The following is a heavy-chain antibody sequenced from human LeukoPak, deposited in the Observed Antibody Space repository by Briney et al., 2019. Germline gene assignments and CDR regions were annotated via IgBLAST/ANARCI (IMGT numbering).Heavy chain of an antibody. CDR3: AHLSSSWYPEYFQH. D-gene: IGHD6-13*01. J-gene: IGHJ1*01. CDR1: GFSLSTSGVG. Sequence: GPTLVKPTQTLTLTCTFSGFSLSTSGVGVGWIRQPPGKALEWLALIYWDDDKRYSPSLKSRLTITKDTSKNQVVLTMTNMDPVDTATYYCAHLSSSWYPEYFQHWGQGTLVTVSS. CDR2: IYWDDDK. V-gene: IGHV2-5*02.